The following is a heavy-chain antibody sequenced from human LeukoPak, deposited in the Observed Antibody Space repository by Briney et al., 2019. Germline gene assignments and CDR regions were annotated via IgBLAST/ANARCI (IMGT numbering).Heavy chain of an antibody. Sequence: ASVKVSCKASGYTFTSYDINWVRQATGQGLEWMGWMNPNSGNTGYAQKFQGRVTMTRNTSISTAYMELSNLRSEDTAMYYCARSLYGVNTWFDYWGQGTLVTVSS. CDR3: ARSLYGVNTWFDY. J-gene: IGHJ4*02. CDR1: GYTFTSYD. CDR2: MNPNSGNT. V-gene: IGHV1-8*01. D-gene: IGHD4/OR15-4a*01.